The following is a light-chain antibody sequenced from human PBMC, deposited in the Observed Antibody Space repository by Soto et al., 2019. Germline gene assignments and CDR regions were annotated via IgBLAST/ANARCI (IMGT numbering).Light chain of an antibody. J-gene: IGKJ5*01. Sequence: DVVMTQTPLSLSVTPGQPASISCKSSQSVLHITGETFLFWYLQKPGQSPLLLIYEVSTRVSGVPDRFSGSGSGTDFTLEISRVETDDVSIYYCMQSTQLPPTFGQGTRLGIE. V-gene: IGKV2D-29*02. CDR3: MQSTQLPPT. CDR1: QSVLHITGETF. CDR2: EVS.